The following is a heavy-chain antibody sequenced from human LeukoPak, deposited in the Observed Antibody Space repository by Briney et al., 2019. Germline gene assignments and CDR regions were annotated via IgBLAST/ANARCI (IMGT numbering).Heavy chain of an antibody. Sequence: GGSLRLSCAASGFSFSSYAMSWVRQAPGKGLEWVSGISGSGGSTYYADSAKGRFTISRDNSKNTLYLQMNSLRAEDTAVYYCAKGRTGYYFDYWGQGTLVTVSS. V-gene: IGHV3-23*01. D-gene: IGHD1-1*01. CDR1: GFSFSSYA. J-gene: IGHJ4*02. CDR3: AKGRTGYYFDY. CDR2: ISGSGGST.